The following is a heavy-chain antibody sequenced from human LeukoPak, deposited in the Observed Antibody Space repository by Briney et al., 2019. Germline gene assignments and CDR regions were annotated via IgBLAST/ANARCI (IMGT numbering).Heavy chain of an antibody. CDR1: GFSFGNYA. J-gene: IGHJ5*01. Sequence: GRSLRLSCVASGFSFGNYAMSWVRQAPGMGLQWVSQISGTGGATWYAGFARDRFTISRDNSKKTLYLQMSGLRVEDTAMYYCVKDPRDTYGTNWFVSWGQGTLLIVSS. CDR2: ISGTGGAT. V-gene: IGHV3-23*01. D-gene: IGHD2-21*01. CDR3: VKDPRDTYGTNWFVS.